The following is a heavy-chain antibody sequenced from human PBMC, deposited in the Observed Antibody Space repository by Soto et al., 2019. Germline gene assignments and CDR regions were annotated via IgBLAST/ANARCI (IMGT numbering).Heavy chain of an antibody. CDR2: LYSGGNT. CDR1: GFIVSNSY. Sequence: GGSLRLSCAASGFIVSNSYMSWVRQAPGKGPEWVSVLYSGGNTYYADPVKDRFTISRDNSKNTLYLQMTSLRAEDTAVYYCARDCSGGGCYYYFDLWGQGTLVTVSS. V-gene: IGHV3-66*01. D-gene: IGHD2-15*01. J-gene: IGHJ4*02. CDR3: ARDCSGGGCYYYFDL.